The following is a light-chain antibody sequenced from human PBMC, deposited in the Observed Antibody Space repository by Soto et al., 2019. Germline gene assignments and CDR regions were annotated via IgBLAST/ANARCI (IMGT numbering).Light chain of an antibody. J-gene: IGKJ4*01. CDR1: QSVSSSY. CDR2: GAS. CDR3: QQYGSSPPGT. V-gene: IGKV3-20*01. Sequence: EIVLTQSPCTLSLSPGERATLSCRASQSVSSSYLAWYQQKPGQAPRLLIYGASSRATGIPDRFSGSGSGTDFTLTISRLEPEDFAVYYCQQYGSSPPGTFGGGTKVDIK.